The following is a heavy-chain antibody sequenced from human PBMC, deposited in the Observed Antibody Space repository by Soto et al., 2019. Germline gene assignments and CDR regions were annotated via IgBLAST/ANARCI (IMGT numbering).Heavy chain of an antibody. D-gene: IGHD3-10*01. Sequence: GGSLRLSCAASGFTFSSYSMNWVRQAPGKGLEWVSSISSSSSYIYYADSVKGRFTISRDNAKNSLYLQMNSLRAEDTAVYYCARGRLITMVRGVLLGGGFDYWGQGTLVTVSS. CDR1: GFTFSSYS. J-gene: IGHJ4*02. CDR3: ARGRLITMVRGVLLGGGFDY. CDR2: ISSSSSYI. V-gene: IGHV3-21*01.